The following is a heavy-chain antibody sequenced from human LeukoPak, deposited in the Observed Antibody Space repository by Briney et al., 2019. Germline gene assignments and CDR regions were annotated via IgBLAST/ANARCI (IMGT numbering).Heavy chain of an antibody. CDR1: GFTFSSYG. V-gene: IGHV3-30*02. J-gene: IGHJ5*02. CDR3: AEGGPTPPWFDP. CDR2: IRYDGSNK. Sequence: GGSLRLSCAASGFTFSSYGMHWVRQAPGKGLEWVAFIRYDGSNKYYADSVKGRFTISRDNSKNTLYLQMNSLRAEDTAVYYCAEGGPTPPWFDPWGQGTLVTVSS.